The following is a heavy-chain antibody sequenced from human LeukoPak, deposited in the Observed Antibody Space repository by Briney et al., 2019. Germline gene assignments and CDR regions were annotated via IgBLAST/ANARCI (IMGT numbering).Heavy chain of an antibody. CDR1: GFTFSSYG. J-gene: IGHJ6*03. V-gene: IGHV3-48*04. D-gene: IGHD3-9*01. CDR3: ARDLVYYYYYMDV. Sequence: GGTLRLSCAASGFTFSSYGMSWVRQAPGKGLEWVSYISSSGSTIYYADSVKGRFTISRDNAKNSLYLQMNSLRAEDTAVYYCARDLVYYYYYMDVWGKGTTVTVSS. CDR2: ISSSGSTI.